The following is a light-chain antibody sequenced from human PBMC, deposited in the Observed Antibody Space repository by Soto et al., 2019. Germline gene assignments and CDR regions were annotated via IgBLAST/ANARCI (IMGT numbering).Light chain of an antibody. V-gene: IGKV3-15*01. Sequence: EIVMTQSPATLSVSPGERATLSCRASQSVTSNLAWYQHKPGQAPRLLIYGASTRATGIPARFSGSGSGTEFTPTISSLQSEDFAVYYCQQYNNWPPWTFGQGTKVDIK. CDR2: GAS. CDR3: QQYNNWPPWT. J-gene: IGKJ1*01. CDR1: QSVTSN.